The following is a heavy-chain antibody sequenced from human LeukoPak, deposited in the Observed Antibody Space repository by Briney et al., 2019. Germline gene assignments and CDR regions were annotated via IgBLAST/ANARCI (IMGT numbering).Heavy chain of an antibody. J-gene: IGHJ2*01. CDR1: GGSISSGGYY. V-gene: IGHV4-31*03. CDR3: GGVQYDFWSCYSIGYFDL. D-gene: IGHD3-3*01. Sequence: SQTLSLTCTVSGGSISSGGYYWSWIRQHPGKGLEWIGYIYYSGSTYYNPSLKSRVTISVDTSKNQFSLKLSSVTSGDTAVFFCGGVQYDFWSCYSIGYFDLWGRGTLVTVSS. CDR2: IYYSGST.